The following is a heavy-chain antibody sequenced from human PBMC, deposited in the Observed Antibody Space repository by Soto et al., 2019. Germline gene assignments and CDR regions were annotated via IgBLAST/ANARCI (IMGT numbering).Heavy chain of an antibody. V-gene: IGHV3-23*01. CDR1: GFTLSSYA. CDR2: ISGSGGST. D-gene: IGHD3-10*01. J-gene: IGHJ5*02. CDR3: AKDPLMARGVRSLDP. Sequence: EVQLLESGGGLVQPGGSLRLSCVASGFTLSSYAMTWVRQAPGKGLEWVSVISGSGGSTYYADSVKGRFTISRDNSKNMLYMQMSSLRAEDTAVYYCAKDPLMARGVRSLDPWGQGNRVTVSS.